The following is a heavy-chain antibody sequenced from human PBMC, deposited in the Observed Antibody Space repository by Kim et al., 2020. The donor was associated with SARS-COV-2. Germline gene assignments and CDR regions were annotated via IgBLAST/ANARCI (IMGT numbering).Heavy chain of an antibody. V-gene: IGHV4-38-2*02. Sequence: SETLSLTCTVSGYSISSGYYWGWIRQPPGKGLEWIGSIYHSGSTYYNPSLKSRVTISVDTSKNQFSLKLSSVTAADTAVYYCARAVVTPESWFDPWGQGT. D-gene: IGHD2-21*02. CDR2: IYHSGST. J-gene: IGHJ5*02. CDR1: GYSISSGYY. CDR3: ARAVVTPESWFDP.